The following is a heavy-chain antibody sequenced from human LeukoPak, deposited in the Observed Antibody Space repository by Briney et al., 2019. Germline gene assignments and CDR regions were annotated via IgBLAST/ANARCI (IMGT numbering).Heavy chain of an antibody. D-gene: IGHD6-19*01. Sequence: SETLSLTCTVSGGSISSSSYYWGWIRQPPGKGLEWIGSIYYSGSTYYNPSLKSRVTISVDTSKNQFSLKLSSVTAADTAVYYCARGFGTKQWLVLRGGYFDYWGQGTLVTVSS. CDR3: ARGFGTKQWLVLRGGYFDY. V-gene: IGHV4-39*07. J-gene: IGHJ4*02. CDR1: GGSISSSSYY. CDR2: IYYSGST.